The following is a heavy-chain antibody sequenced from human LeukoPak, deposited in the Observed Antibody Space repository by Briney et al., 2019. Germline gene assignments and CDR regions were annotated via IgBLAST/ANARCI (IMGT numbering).Heavy chain of an antibody. J-gene: IGHJ4*02. Sequence: SETLSLTCAVYGGSFSGYYWSWIRQPPGNGLEWIGEINHSGSTNYNPSLKSRVTISVDTSKSQFSLKLSSATAADTAVYYCATGRSIRYFDYWGQGTLLTVSS. CDR3: ATGRSIRYFDY. D-gene: IGHD3-9*01. V-gene: IGHV4-34*01. CDR2: INHSGST. CDR1: GGSFSGYY.